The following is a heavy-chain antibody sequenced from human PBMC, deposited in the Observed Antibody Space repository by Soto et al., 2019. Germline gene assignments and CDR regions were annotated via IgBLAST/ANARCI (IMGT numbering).Heavy chain of an antibody. Sequence: SETLSLTCSVSGGSISSRSYYWGWIRQSPGKGLEWIGSIYYSGSTYYNPSLKSRVTISVDTSKNQFSLKLSSVTAADTAVYYCASRKSSPYFDYWGQGTLVTVSS. CDR2: IYYSGST. V-gene: IGHV4-39*01. CDR3: ASRKSSPYFDY. D-gene: IGHD3-10*01. CDR1: GGSISSRSYY. J-gene: IGHJ4*02.